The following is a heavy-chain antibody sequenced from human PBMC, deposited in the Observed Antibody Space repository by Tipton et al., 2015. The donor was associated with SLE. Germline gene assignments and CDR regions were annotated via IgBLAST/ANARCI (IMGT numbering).Heavy chain of an antibody. CDR2: INHSGST. J-gene: IGHJ4*02. Sequence: GLVKPSETLSLTCAVYGGSFSGYYWSWIRQPPGKGLEWIGEINHSGSTNYNPSLKSRVTISVDTSKNQFSLKLSSVTAADTAVYYCAVDYSNYAYFDYWGQGTLVTVSS. CDR1: GGSFSGYY. CDR3: AVDYSNYAYFDY. D-gene: IGHD4-11*01. V-gene: IGHV4-34*01.